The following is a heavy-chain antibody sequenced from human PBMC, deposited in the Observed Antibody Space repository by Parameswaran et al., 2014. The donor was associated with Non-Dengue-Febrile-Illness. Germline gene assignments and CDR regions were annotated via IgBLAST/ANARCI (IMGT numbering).Heavy chain of an antibody. CDR2: INAGNGNT. Sequence: WVRQAPGQRLEWMGWINAGNGNTKYSQKFQGRVTITRDTPASTVSMELSSLRSEDTAVYYCARIYCDTTSCLSPFDYWGQGTLVTVSS. CDR3: ARIYCDTTSCLSPFDY. J-gene: IGHJ4*02. D-gene: IGHD2-2*01. V-gene: IGHV1-3*01.